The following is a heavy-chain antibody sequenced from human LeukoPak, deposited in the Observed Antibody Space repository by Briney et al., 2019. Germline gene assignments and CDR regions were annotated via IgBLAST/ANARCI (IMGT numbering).Heavy chain of an antibody. J-gene: IGHJ3*02. V-gene: IGHV4-59*08. CDR1: GGSISNYY. Sequence: PSETLSLTCTVSGGSISNYYWSWIRQPPGKGLEWIGYIYYSGSTNYNPSLKSRVTISLDTPKNQFSLKLSSVTAADTAVYYCARRVVITTDTFDAFDIWGQGTMVTVSS. D-gene: IGHD3-22*01. CDR2: IYYSGST. CDR3: ARRVVITTDTFDAFDI.